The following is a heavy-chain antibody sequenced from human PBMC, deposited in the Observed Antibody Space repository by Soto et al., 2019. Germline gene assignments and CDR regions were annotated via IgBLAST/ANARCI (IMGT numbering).Heavy chain of an antibody. CDR1: GYTFTSYG. Sequence: QVQLGQSGAEVKKPGASVKVSCKASGYTFTSYGIRWVRQAPGQVLAWMGWISAYNGNTNYAQKLQGRVTMTTDKSTSTAKMELRSLRSDDTAVYSCARWGVRLGWFDPWGQGTLVTVSS. D-gene: IGHD7-27*01. CDR2: ISAYNGNT. V-gene: IGHV1-18*01. J-gene: IGHJ5*02. CDR3: ARWGVRLGWFDP.